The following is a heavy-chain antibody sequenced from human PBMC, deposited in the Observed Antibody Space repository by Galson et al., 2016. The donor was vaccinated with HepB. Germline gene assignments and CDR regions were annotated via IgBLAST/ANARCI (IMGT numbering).Heavy chain of an antibody. Sequence: ETLSLTCSVSGASVGSHSWSWVRQSPEKGLEWIGYAYADGPSKYNPSLESRVTISLDRARSQFSLKVTSVTAADTAVYFCVRDKSSALDIWGQGTVVTVSS. CDR1: GASVGSHS. CDR2: AYADGPS. V-gene: IGHV4-59*02. CDR3: VRDKSSALDI. J-gene: IGHJ3*02.